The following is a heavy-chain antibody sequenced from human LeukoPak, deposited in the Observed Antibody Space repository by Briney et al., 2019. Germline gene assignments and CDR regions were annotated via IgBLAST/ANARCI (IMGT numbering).Heavy chain of an antibody. Sequence: ASVKVSCKASGYTFTSYAMNWVRQAPGQGLEWMGWINTNTGNPTYAQGFTGRFVFSLDTSVSTAYLQISSLKAEDTAVYYRARYEYDILTGYYVDYWGQGTLVTVSS. CDR3: ARYEYDILTGYYVDY. CDR2: INTNTGNP. CDR1: GYTFTSYA. D-gene: IGHD3-9*01. V-gene: IGHV7-4-1*02. J-gene: IGHJ4*02.